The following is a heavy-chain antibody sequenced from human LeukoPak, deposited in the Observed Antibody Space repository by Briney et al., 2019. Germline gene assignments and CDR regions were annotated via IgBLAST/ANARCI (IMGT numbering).Heavy chain of an antibody. CDR3: AKDLNYDFWSGLGN. Sequence: VGSLRLSCAVSGFTFSSYGMHWVRQAPGKGLEWMAVISYDGTNKYYADSVKGRFTISRDNSKNTLYLQMNSLRAEDTAVYYCAKDLNYDFWSGLGNWGQGTLVTVSS. CDR2: ISYDGTNK. V-gene: IGHV3-30*18. J-gene: IGHJ4*02. CDR1: GFTFSSYG. D-gene: IGHD3-3*01.